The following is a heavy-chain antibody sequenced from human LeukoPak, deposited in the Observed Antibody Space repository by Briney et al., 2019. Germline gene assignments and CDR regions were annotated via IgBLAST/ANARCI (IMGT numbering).Heavy chain of an antibody. D-gene: IGHD4/OR15-4a*01. CDR2: IYYSGST. V-gene: IGHV4-59*08. Sequence: SETLSLTCTVSGGSISSYYWSWIRQPPGKGLEWIGYIYYSGSTNYNPSLKSRVTISVDTSKNQFSLKLSSVTAADTAVYYCARTMAPYFDYWGQGTLVTVST. J-gene: IGHJ4*02. CDR1: GGSISSYY. CDR3: ARTMAPYFDY.